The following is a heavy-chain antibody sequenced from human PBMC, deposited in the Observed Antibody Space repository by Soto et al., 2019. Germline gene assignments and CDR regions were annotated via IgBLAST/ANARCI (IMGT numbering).Heavy chain of an antibody. D-gene: IGHD4-17*01. CDR3: ARVLRYYYNR. CDR2: TRNKANSYTT. V-gene: IGHV3-72*01. CDR1: GFTFSDHY. Sequence: GGSLRLSCAASGFTFSDHYMDWVRQAPGKGLEWVGRTRNKANSYTTEYAASVKGRFTISRDESKNSLYLQMNSLKPEDTAVYFCARVLRYYYNRWGQGTLVTVSS. J-gene: IGHJ4*02.